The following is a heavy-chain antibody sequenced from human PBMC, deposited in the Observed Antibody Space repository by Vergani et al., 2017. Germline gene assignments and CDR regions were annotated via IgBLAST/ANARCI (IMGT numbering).Heavy chain of an antibody. CDR1: GGSISSSNW. V-gene: IGHV4-4*02. CDR2: IYHSGST. J-gene: IGHJ4*02. D-gene: IGHD6-19*01. Sequence: QVQLQESGPGLVKPSGTLSLTCAVSGGSISSSNWWSWVRQPPGKGLEWIGEIYHSGSTNYNPALKSRVTISVDKYKNQFYLKLSSVTAADTAVYYCAKSSGWYDSVGAFDIWGQGTLVTVSS. CDR3: AKSSGWYDSVGAFDI.